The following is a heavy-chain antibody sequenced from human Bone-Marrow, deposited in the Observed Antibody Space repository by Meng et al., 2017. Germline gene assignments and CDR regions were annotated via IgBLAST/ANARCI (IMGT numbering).Heavy chain of an antibody. CDR2: RNPKNGNT. CDR1: AENFSESE. D-gene: IGHD4-17*01. V-gene: IGHV1-8*01. Sequence: QGELEEAGDGVKKPGASVKVSFKASAENFSESEINWGSQATGQGLERMGWRNPKNGNTGYAQKFQGRVTMTRDTSKTTAYMELSSLTSEDTALYYCARVGRSGDSSKFEYDSWGQGTLVTVSS. CDR3: ARVGRSGDSSKFEYDS. J-gene: IGHJ4*02.